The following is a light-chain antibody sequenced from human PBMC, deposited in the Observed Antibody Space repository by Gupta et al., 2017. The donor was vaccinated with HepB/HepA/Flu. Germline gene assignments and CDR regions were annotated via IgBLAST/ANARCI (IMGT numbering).Light chain of an antibody. Sequence: DIQLTQSPSSLSASVGDRVTITCRASQGITDYLGWYQQKPGKAPKLLIYAASILQSGVPSRFSGSGSGTDFTLTITRLQPEDVGTYYCQQYLHTPCPFGQGTKVEIK. V-gene: IGKV1-27*01. J-gene: IGKJ1*01. CDR2: AAS. CDR1: QGITDY. CDR3: QQYLHTPCP.